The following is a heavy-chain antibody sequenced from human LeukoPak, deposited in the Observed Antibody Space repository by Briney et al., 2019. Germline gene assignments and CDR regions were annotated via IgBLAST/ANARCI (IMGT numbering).Heavy chain of an antibody. CDR2: IKQDGSEK. D-gene: IGHD2-2*01. J-gene: IGHJ6*02. CDR3: ARVKPASRRREYFYGMDV. CDR1: GFTFSSYW. V-gene: IGHV3-7*03. Sequence: GGSLRLSCAASGFTFSSYWMSWVRQAPGKGLEWVANIKQDGSEKYYVGSVKGRFTISRDNAKTSLYLQMNSLRAEDTAVYYCARVKPASRRREYFYGMDVWGQGTTVTVSS.